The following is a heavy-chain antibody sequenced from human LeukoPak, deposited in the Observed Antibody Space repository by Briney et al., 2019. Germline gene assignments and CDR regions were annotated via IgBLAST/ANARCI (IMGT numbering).Heavy chain of an antibody. V-gene: IGHV3-48*01. CDR3: ARGSGDWTAHFDY. D-gene: IGHD2-21*02. J-gene: IGHJ4*02. CDR2: ISSRHTSSI. Sequence: PGGSLRLSCVVSGFTFTDYSMNWVRQAPGKGLEWVSYISSRHTSSIYYADSVKGRFTISRDTAKNSLYLQMNSLRAEDTAVYYCARGSGDWTAHFDYWGQGTLVTVSS. CDR1: GFTFTDYS.